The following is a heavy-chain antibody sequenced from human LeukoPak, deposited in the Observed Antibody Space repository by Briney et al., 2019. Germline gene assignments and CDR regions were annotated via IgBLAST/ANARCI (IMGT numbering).Heavy chain of an antibody. CDR3: ARELGHGVFDY. J-gene: IGHJ4*02. D-gene: IGHD2-8*01. CDR1: GFTFSSYG. CDR2: IWYDGGNK. Sequence: GRSLRLSCAASGFTFSSYGMHWVRQAPGKGLEWVAVIWYDGGNKYYADSVKGRFTISRDNSKNTLYLQMNSLRAEDTAVYYCARELGHGVFDYWGQGTLVTVSS. V-gene: IGHV3-33*01.